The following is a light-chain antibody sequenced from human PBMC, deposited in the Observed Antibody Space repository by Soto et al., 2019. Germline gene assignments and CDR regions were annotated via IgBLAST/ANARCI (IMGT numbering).Light chain of an antibody. V-gene: IGKV3-20*01. CDR2: GAS. J-gene: IGKJ1*01. CDR3: QQYGSSPRT. Sequence: EIVLTQSPGTLSLSPGERATLSCRASQSVSSSYFAWYQQQPGQAPRLLFYGASSRATGIPDRISGSGSGTDFILTSSILEPEDFAFYYWQQYGSSPRTFGQGTKVEIK. CDR1: QSVSSSY.